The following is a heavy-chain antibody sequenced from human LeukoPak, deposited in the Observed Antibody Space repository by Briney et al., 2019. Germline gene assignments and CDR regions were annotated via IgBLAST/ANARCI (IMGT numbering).Heavy chain of an antibody. D-gene: IGHD3-10*02. CDR1: GFTFSSYK. Sequence: GGSLRLSCAASGFTFSSYKMNWVRQAPGKGLEWVSYISSSGSTIYYADSVQGRFTISRDNAQNSLYLQMSSLRAEDTAVYYCARNVYNFDYWGQGTLVTVSS. V-gene: IGHV3-48*03. CDR2: ISSSGSTI. CDR3: ARNVYNFDY. J-gene: IGHJ4*02.